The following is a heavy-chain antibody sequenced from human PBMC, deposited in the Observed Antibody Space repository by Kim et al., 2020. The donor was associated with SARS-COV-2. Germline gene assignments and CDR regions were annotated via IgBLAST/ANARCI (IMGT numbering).Heavy chain of an antibody. V-gene: IGHV5-51*01. CDR3: ARLGVGELTVYYYGMDV. J-gene: IGHJ6*02. CDR2: IYPGDSDT. CDR1: GYNFTNYW. D-gene: IGHD3-10*01. Sequence: GESLKISCKTSGYNFTNYWIGWVRQMPGKGPEWMGIIYPGDSDTRYSPSFQGQVTISADKSITTAYLQWSSLKASDTAIYYCARLGVGELTVYYYGMDVWGQGTTVTVSS.